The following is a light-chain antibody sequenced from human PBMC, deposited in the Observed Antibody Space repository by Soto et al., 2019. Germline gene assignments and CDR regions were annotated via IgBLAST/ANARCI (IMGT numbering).Light chain of an antibody. CDR3: SSYTSSTAYV. J-gene: IGLJ1*01. Sequence: QSALTQSASVSGSPGQSITISCSGTSSDVGGYNYVSWYQQHPGKAPKLMIYGVSNRPSGVSDRFSGAKSGNAASLTISGPQADDEADYYCSSYTSSTAYVFGTGTKVTVL. V-gene: IGLV2-14*01. CDR2: GVS. CDR1: SSDVGGYNY.